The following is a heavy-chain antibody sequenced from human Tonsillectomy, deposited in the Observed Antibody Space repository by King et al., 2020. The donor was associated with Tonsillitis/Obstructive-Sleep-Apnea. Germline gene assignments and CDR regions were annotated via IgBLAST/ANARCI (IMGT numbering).Heavy chain of an antibody. D-gene: IGHD3-9*01. Sequence: VQLPQWGAGLLKPSETLSLTCAVYGGSFSGYYWSWIRQPPGKGLEWIGEINHSGSTNYNPSLKSRVTISVDTSKNQFSLKLSSVTAADTAVYYCARGRYDILSWGQGTLVTVSS. V-gene: IGHV4-34*01. CDR3: ARGRYDILS. CDR2: INHSGST. J-gene: IGHJ5*02. CDR1: GGSFSGYY.